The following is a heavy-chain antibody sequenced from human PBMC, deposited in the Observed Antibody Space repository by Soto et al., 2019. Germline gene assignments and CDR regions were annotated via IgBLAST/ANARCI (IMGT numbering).Heavy chain of an antibody. CDR1: GGTSTIYT. CDR3: ATEKYGAGRMGVYT. CDR2: IIPTLRLT. D-gene: IGHD2-2*02. V-gene: IGHV1-69*08. Sequence: QVQLVQSGAEVKKPGSSRKVSCETSGGTSTIYTITWVRQAPGQGLQWLGRIIPTLRLTNYAQDYQGKLTITADTQTRTAHMELSRLTSEDTAVYYCATEKYGAGRMGVYTWGQGTLVTVSS. J-gene: IGHJ5*02.